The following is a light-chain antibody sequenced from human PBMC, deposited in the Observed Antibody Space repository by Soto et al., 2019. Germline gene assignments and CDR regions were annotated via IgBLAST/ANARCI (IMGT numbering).Light chain of an antibody. CDR1: RSDVGGYDY. CDR2: DVI. CDR3: CSYAGSYSYV. Sequence: QSVLTQPRSVSGSPGQSVSISCTGARSDVGGYDYVSWYQQHPDKAPKVIIYDVIKRPSGVPDRFSGSKSGNTASLTISGLQSDDEADYYCCSYAGSYSYVVGPGTKLTVL. V-gene: IGLV2-11*01. J-gene: IGLJ1*01.